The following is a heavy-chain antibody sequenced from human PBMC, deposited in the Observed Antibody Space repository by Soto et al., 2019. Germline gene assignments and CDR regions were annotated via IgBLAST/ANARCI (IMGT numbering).Heavy chain of an antibody. Sequence: QVQLVQSGAEVKKPGSSVKVSCKASGGTFSSYAISWVRQAPGQGLEWMGGIIPIFGTANYAQKFQGRVTITADESTSTAYMELSSLRSEDTAVYYCASRYYYDSCGYYFPNEIYFDYWGQGTLVTVSS. D-gene: IGHD3-22*01. CDR3: ASRYYYDSCGYYFPNEIYFDY. CDR2: IIPIFGTA. J-gene: IGHJ4*02. CDR1: GGTFSSYA. V-gene: IGHV1-69*01.